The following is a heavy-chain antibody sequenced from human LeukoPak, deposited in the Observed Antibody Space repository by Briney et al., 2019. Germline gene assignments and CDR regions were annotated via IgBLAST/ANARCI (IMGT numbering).Heavy chain of an antibody. CDR1: GFSVSSNY. J-gene: IGHJ3*02. D-gene: IGHD3-22*01. CDR3: ARGGNYYDRSGYYSGQALDI. V-gene: IGHV3-53*01. CDR2: MYSGGTT. Sequence: PGGSLRLSCAASGFSVSSNYMNWVRQAPGKGLEWVSVMYSGGTTYYADSVKGRFTLSRDKSENTLHLQMNSLRAQDTAVYYCARGGNYYDRSGYYSGQALDIWGQGTMVTVSS.